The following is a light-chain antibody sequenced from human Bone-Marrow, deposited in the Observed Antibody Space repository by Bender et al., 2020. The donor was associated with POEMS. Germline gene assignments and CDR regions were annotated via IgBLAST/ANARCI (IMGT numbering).Light chain of an antibody. CDR3: SSFVGTNNFV. J-gene: IGLJ1*01. V-gene: IGLV2-14*03. CDR1: SRDVGAYGY. CDR2: DVT. Sequence: QSALTQPAAVSGSPGQSITISCTGTSRDVGAYGYVSWYQQHPGRAPKLIIYDVTNRPSGVSNRFSGSKSGNTASLTISGLQAEDEADYYCSSFVGTNNFVFGSGTTVTVL.